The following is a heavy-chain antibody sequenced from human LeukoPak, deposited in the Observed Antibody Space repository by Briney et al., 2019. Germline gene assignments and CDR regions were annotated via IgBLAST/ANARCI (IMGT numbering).Heavy chain of an antibody. V-gene: IGHV4-34*01. CDR3: ARIGVSAYYYYYYGMDV. D-gene: IGHD3-10*01. CDR2: INHSGST. CDR1: GGSFTGYY. Sequence: RSGAVSLTCAVYGGSFTGYYWSWIRQPPGKGLEWIGEINHSGSTNYNPSLKSRVTISVDATKNQFSLKLSSVTAADTAVYYCARIGVSAYYYYYYGMDVWGQGPTVTVS. J-gene: IGHJ6*02.